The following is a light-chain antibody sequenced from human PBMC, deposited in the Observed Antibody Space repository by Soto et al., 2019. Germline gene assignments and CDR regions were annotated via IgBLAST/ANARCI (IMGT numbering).Light chain of an antibody. CDR3: SSYVGTNSYV. J-gene: IGLJ1*01. CDR2: EVY. V-gene: IGLV2-8*01. CDR1: SSDVGGYNY. Sequence: QSVLNQPPSASGSPGQSVTISCTGTSSDVGGYNYVSWYQHHPGKAPKLIIYEVYKRPSGVPDRFSGSKSGNTAALTVSGLQAEDEADYYCSSYVGTNSYVFGTGTKVNVL.